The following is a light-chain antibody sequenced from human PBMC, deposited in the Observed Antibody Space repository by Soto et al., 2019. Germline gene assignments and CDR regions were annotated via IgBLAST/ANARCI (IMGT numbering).Light chain of an antibody. CDR1: SSNIGSNT. J-gene: IGLJ2*01. CDR2: SNN. CDR3: AAWDDSLNGVL. Sequence: QSVLTQPPSASGTPGQRVTISCSGSSSNIGSNTVNWYQQLPGTAPKLLIYSNNQRPSGVPDRFSGSTSGTSASLAISGLQSEDEADYFCAAWDDSLNGVLFGGGTKVTVL. V-gene: IGLV1-44*01.